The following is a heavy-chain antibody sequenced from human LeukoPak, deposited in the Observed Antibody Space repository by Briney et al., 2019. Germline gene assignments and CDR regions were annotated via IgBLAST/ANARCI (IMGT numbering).Heavy chain of an antibody. CDR2: ISGSGGST. D-gene: IGHD4-17*01. V-gene: IGHV3-23*01. CDR3: AKDSIYDYGDYEFDY. CDR1: GFTFSSYA. Sequence: GGSLRLSCAASGFTFSSYAMSWVRQAPGKALEWVSAISGSGGSTYYADSVKGRFTISRDNSKNTLYLQMNSLRAEDTAVYYCAKDSIYDYGDYEFDYWGQGTLVTVSS. J-gene: IGHJ4*02.